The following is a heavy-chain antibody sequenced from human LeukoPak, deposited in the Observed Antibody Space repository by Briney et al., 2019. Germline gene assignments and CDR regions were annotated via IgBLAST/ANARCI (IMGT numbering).Heavy chain of an antibody. D-gene: IGHD5-12*01. Sequence: GESLKISCTDSGYTFTSYWIGWVRQMPGKGLEWMGIIYPGDSNTRYNPSFQGQVTISADKSINTAYLQWSSLKASDTAMYYCARRVATIKGNFDYWGQGTLVTVSS. CDR2: IYPGDSNT. V-gene: IGHV5-51*01. CDR3: ARRVATIKGNFDY. CDR1: GYTFTSYW. J-gene: IGHJ4*02.